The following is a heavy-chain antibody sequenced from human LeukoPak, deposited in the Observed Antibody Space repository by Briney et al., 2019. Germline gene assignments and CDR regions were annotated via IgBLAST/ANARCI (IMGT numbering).Heavy chain of an antibody. CDR2: INPNSGGT. J-gene: IGHJ4*02. CDR3: GREGFDY. Sequence: ASVKVSCKASGYTFTGYYMHWVRQAPGQGLEWMGWINPNSGGTNYAQKFQGRVTITTDTSTTTAYMELTSLRSEDTAVYYCGREGFDYWGQGTLVTVSS. CDR1: GYTFTGYY. V-gene: IGHV1-2*02.